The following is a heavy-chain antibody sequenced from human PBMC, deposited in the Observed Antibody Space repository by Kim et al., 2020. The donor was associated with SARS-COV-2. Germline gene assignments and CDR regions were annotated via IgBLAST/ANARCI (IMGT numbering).Heavy chain of an antibody. J-gene: IGHJ4*02. CDR3: AKDDGRNPTVIPSPVDY. D-gene: IGHD3-16*02. V-gene: IGHV3-9*01. Sequence: VKGRFTISRDNAKNSMYLQMNSLRAEDTALYYCAKDDGRNPTVIPSPVDYWGQGTLVTVSS.